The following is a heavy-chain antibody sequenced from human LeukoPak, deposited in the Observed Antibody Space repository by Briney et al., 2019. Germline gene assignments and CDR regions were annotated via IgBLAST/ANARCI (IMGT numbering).Heavy chain of an antibody. Sequence: PSETLSLTCTVSGGSISSYYWSWIRQPPGKGLEWIGCIYYSGSTNYNPSLKSRVTISVDTSKNQFSLKLSSVTAADTAVYYCARVFGVVDGWFDPWGQETLVTVSS. CDR2: IYYSGST. CDR1: GGSISSYY. CDR3: ARVFGVVDGWFDP. V-gene: IGHV4-59*01. D-gene: IGHD3-3*01. J-gene: IGHJ5*02.